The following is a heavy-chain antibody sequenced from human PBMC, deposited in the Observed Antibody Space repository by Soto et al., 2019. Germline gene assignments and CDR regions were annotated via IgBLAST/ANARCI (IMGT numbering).Heavy chain of an antibody. CDR3: ARGARGYSGYDFTYYYYYGMDV. J-gene: IGHJ6*02. CDR1: GYTFTSYY. D-gene: IGHD5-12*01. Sequence: ASVKVSCKASGYTFTSYYMHWVRQAPGQGLEWMGIINPSGGSTSYAQKFQGRVTMTRDTSTSTVYMELSSLRSEDTAVYYCARGARGYSGYDFTYYYYYGMDVWGQGATVTVSS. V-gene: IGHV1-46*01. CDR2: INPSGGST.